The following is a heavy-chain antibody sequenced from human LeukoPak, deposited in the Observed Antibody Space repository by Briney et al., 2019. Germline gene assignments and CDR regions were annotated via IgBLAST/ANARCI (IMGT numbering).Heavy chain of an antibody. Sequence: GESLRLSCAASGFTFSSYAMSWVRQAPGKGLEWVSVISASGRNTYCSESAKGQFTISRDNSKNTLYLQMSSLRAEDTAVYYCVRRGSNYPYYMDVWGKGTTVTVSS. V-gene: IGHV3-23*01. J-gene: IGHJ6*03. CDR1: GFTFSSYA. CDR2: ISASGRNT. CDR3: VRRGSNYPYYMDV.